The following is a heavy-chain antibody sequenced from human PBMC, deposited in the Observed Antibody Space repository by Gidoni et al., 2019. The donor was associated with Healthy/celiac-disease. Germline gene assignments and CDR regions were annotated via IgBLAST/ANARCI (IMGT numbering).Heavy chain of an antibody. CDR1: GGSISSYY. CDR3: AREGYCSSTSCNSSDAFDI. Sequence: QVQLQESGPGLVKPSETLSLTCTVSGGSISSYYWSWIRQPPGKGLEWIGYIYYSGSTNYNPSLKSRVTISVDTSKNQFSLKLSSVTAADTAVYYCAREGYCSSTSCNSSDAFDIWGQGTMVTVSS. J-gene: IGHJ3*02. D-gene: IGHD2-2*02. CDR2: IYYSGST. V-gene: IGHV4-59*01.